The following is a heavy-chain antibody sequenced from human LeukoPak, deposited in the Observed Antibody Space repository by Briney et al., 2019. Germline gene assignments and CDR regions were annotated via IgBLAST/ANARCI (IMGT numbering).Heavy chain of an antibody. V-gene: IGHV3-7*01. D-gene: IGHD3-22*01. CDR3: ARAYYYDSSGYYRGYYFDY. J-gene: IGHJ4*02. CDR2: IKPDGSEK. Sequence: GGSLRLSCAASGFSFSSYWMSWVRQAPGKGLEWVANIKPDGSEKYYVDSVKGRFTISRDNAKNSLYLQMNSLRAEDTAVYYCARAYYYDSSGYYRGYYFDYWGQGTLVTVSS. CDR1: GFSFSSYW.